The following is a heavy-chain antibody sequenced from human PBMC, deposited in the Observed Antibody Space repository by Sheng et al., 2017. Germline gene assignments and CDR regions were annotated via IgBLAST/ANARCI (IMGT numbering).Heavy chain of an antibody. V-gene: IGHV1-69*01. CDR3: AREPIAVAGDYYYGMDV. D-gene: IGHD6-19*01. J-gene: IGHJ6*02. CDR1: GGTFSSYA. CDR2: IIPIFGTA. Sequence: QVQLVQSGAEVKKPGSSVKVSCKASGGTFSSYAISWVRQAPGQGLEWMGGIIPIFGTANYAQKFQGRVTITADESTSTAYMELSSLRSEDTAVYYCAREPIAVAGDYYYGMDVWGQGTTVTVSS.